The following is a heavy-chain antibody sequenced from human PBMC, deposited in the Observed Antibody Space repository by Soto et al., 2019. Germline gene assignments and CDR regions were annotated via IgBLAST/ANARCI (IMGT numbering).Heavy chain of an antibody. V-gene: IGHV3-30*18. D-gene: IGHD2-21*01. CDR3: AKAGWGGDYYYGLDV. Sequence: QVQVVESGGGVVRPGRSLRLSCAASGFNFNNYAMHWVRQATGKGLEWVAVVSFDGTNTYYADSVKGRFTISRDSSNNTVSLQMNGLTSEDTAAYYCAKAGWGGDYYYGLDVWGQGTTVTVSS. CDR1: GFNFNNYA. CDR2: VSFDGTNT. J-gene: IGHJ6*02.